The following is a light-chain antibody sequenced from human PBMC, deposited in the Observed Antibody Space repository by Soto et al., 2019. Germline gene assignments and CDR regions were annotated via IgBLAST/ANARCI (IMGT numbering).Light chain of an antibody. CDR3: QQYGSSPPIT. J-gene: IGKJ5*01. Sequence: EIVLTHFPGTLSLSPGERATLSCRASQSVSNNYLAWYQQKPGQAPRLLIYGASSRATGIPDRFSGSGSGTDFTLTISRLEPEDFAVYYCQQYGSSPPITFGQGTRLEIK. CDR2: GAS. CDR1: QSVSNNY. V-gene: IGKV3-20*01.